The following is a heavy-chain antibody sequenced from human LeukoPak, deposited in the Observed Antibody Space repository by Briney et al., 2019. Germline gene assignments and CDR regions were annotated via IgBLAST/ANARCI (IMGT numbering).Heavy chain of an antibody. D-gene: IGHD5-12*01. J-gene: IGHJ4*01. CDR2: MSRTADRI. V-gene: IGHV3-48*03. CDR3: ATILPFTGYEN. CDR1: GGTLSTYE. Sequence: GGSLRLSCTIFGGTLSTYEFNWVRQAPGKRPEWISYMSRTADRIDHADSVKGRFTMSRDNAKNSVYLQMNSLRVDDTAIYYCATILPFTGYENWGQGTLVTVSS.